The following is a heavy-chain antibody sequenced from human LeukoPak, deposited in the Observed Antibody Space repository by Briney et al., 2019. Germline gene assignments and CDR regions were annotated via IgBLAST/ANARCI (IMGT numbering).Heavy chain of an antibody. J-gene: IGHJ6*03. CDR1: GYTFTSYD. Sequence: ASVKVSCKASGYTFTSYDINWVRQATRQGLEWMGWVNPNSGNTGYAQKFQGRVTITRNTSISTAYMELSSLRSEDTAVYYCARGPGIPDYYYYYMDVWGKGTTVTVSS. CDR3: ARGPGIPDYYYYYMDV. D-gene: IGHD1-14*01. CDR2: VNPNSGNT. V-gene: IGHV1-8*03.